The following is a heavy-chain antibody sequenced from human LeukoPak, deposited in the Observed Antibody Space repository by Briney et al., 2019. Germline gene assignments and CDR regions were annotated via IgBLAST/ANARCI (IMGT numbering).Heavy chain of an antibody. CDR2: IWYDGTKS. CDR3: ARGECTGGTCLSTFDY. D-gene: IGHD2-15*01. Sequence: GGSLRLSCAASGFTFSNYGIHWVRQAPGKGLEWVAVIWYDGTKSYYTDSVKGRFTISRDNSKNTLYLQMNGLRAEDTAVYYCARGECTGGTCLSTFDYWGQGTLVTVSS. CDR1: GFTFSNYG. V-gene: IGHV3-33*01. J-gene: IGHJ4*02.